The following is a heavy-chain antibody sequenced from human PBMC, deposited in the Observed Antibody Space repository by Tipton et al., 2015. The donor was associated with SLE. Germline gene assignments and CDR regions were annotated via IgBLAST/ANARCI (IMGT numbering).Heavy chain of an antibody. Sequence: TLSLTCTVSSGSISSSDYYWGWIRQPPGKGLEWIGNIYYRGYTYYSPSLKSRVTISVDTSKNQFSLKLSSVTAADTAVYYCARSAGYGSSWAHFDYWGQGTLVTVSS. J-gene: IGHJ4*02. CDR3: ARSAGYGSSWAHFDY. D-gene: IGHD6-13*01. CDR2: IYYRGYT. V-gene: IGHV4-39*07. CDR1: SGSISSSDYY.